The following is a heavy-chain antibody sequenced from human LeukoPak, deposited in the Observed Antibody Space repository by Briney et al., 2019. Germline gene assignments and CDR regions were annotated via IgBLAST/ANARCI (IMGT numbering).Heavy chain of an antibody. D-gene: IGHD6-13*01. CDR2: ISGSGGST. CDR3: AKDRGTSWAAAHDY. J-gene: IGHJ4*02. V-gene: IGHV3-23*01. Sequence: GGSLRLSCAASGFTFSSYAMGWVRQAPGKGLEWVSAISGSGGSTYYADSVKGRFTISRDNSKNTLYLQMNSLRAEDTAVYYCAKDRGTSWAAAHDYWGQGTLVTVSS. CDR1: GFTFSSYA.